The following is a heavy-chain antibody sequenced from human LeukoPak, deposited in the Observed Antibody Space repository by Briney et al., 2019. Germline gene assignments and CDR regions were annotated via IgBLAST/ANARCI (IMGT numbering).Heavy chain of an antibody. J-gene: IGHJ4*02. Sequence: GGSLRLSCAASGFTFSSYAMSWVRQAPGKGLEWVSTINGGGVNTHYADSVGGRFTISRDNSNGMLFLQMNSLRAEDTAVYYCAKAASVVTSPFDYWGQGTLVTVSS. V-gene: IGHV3-23*01. CDR3: AKAASVVTSPFDY. CDR1: GFTFSSYA. CDR2: INGGGVNT. D-gene: IGHD3-22*01.